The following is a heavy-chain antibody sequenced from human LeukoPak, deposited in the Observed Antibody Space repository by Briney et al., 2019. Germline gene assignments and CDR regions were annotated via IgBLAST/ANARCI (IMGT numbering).Heavy chain of an antibody. V-gene: IGHV4-39*01. CDR2: IYYSGST. Sequence: PSETLSLTCTVSGGSISSGSYYWSWIRQPPGKGLEWIGSIYYSGSTYYNPSLKSRVTISVDTSKNQFSLKLSSVTAADTAVYYCARVGIASFDYWGQGTLVTVSS. J-gene: IGHJ4*02. D-gene: IGHD3-3*02. CDR1: GGSISSGSYY. CDR3: ARVGIASFDY.